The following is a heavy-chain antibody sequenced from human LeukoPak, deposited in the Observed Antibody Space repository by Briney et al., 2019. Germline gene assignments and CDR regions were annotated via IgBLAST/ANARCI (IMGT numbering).Heavy chain of an antibody. Sequence: SQTLSLTCAISGDSVSSNSAAWNWIRQSPSRGLEWLGRTYYRSKWYNDYAVSVKSRITINPDTSKNQFSLRLNSVTPEDTAVYYCTRDYRSGDDTYYYYYGMDVWGKGTTVTVSS. D-gene: IGHD6-19*01. CDR1: GDSVSSNSAA. V-gene: IGHV6-1*01. CDR3: TRDYRSGDDTYYYYYGMDV. CDR2: TYYRSKWYN. J-gene: IGHJ6*04.